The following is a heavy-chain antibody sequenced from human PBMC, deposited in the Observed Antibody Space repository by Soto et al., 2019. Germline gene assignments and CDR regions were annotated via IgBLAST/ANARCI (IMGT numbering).Heavy chain of an antibody. CDR1: GFTFSSYG. V-gene: IGHV3-30*18. CDR2: ISYDGSNK. CDR3: AKARGGSYTVLGFDY. D-gene: IGHD1-26*01. J-gene: IGHJ4*02. Sequence: PGGSLRLSCAASGFTFSSYGMHWVRQAPGKGLEWVAVISYDGSNKYYADSVKGRFTISRDNSKNTLYLQMNSLRAEDTAVYYCAKARGGSYTVLGFDYWGQGTLVTVSS.